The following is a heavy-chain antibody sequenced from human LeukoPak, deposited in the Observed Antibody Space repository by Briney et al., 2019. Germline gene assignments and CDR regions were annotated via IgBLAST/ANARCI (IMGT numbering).Heavy chain of an antibody. J-gene: IGHJ3*02. D-gene: IGHD1-7*01. V-gene: IGHV1-8*01. Sequence: ASVKVSCKASGYTFTSYDINWVRQATGQGLEWMGWMNPNSGNTGYAQKFQGRVTMTRNTSISTAYMELSSLRSEDTAVYYCARVSKYNWNYLGAFDIWGQGTMVTVSS. CDR2: MNPNSGNT. CDR1: GYTFTSYD. CDR3: ARVSKYNWNYLGAFDI.